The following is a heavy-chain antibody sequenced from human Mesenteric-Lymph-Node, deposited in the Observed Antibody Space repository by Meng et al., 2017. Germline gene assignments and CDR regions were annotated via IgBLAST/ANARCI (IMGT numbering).Heavy chain of an antibody. Sequence: SETLSLTCTVSGGSISSSSYYWGRIRQPPGKGLEWLGSIYYSGSTYYNPSLKSRVTISVDTSNNQFTLKLSSVTAADTAVYYCARPYGSGNPFYYWGQGTLVTVSS. CDR1: GGSISSSSYY. CDR2: IYYSGST. D-gene: IGHD3-10*01. V-gene: IGHV4-39*06. J-gene: IGHJ4*02. CDR3: ARPYGSGNPFYY.